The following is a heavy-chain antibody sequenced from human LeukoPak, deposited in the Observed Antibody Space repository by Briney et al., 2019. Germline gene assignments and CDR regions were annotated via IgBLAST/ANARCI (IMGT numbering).Heavy chain of an antibody. J-gene: IGHJ5*02. CDR3: ARDGAWYCSSTSCLNWFDP. D-gene: IGHD2-2*01. V-gene: IGHV1-2*02. Sequence: ASVKVSCKASGYTFTGYYMHWVRQAPGQGLEWMGWINPNSGGTNYAQKFQGRVTMTRDTSISTAYMELRSLRSDDTAVYYCARDGAWYCSSTSCLNWFDPWGQGTLVTVSS. CDR2: INPNSGGT. CDR1: GYTFTGYY.